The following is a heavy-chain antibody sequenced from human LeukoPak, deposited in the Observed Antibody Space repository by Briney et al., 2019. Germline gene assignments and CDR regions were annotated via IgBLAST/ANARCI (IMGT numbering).Heavy chain of an antibody. CDR3: ARGGDFWSGYLSQYYYGMDV. Sequence: SETLSLTCAVYGGSFSGYYWSWIRQPPGKGLEWIGYIYYSGSTNYNPSLKSRVTISVDTSKNQFSLKLSSVTAADTAVYYCARGGDFWSGYLSQYYYGMDVWGQGTTVTVSS. V-gene: IGHV4-59*01. CDR1: GGSFSGYY. D-gene: IGHD3-3*01. CDR2: IYYSGST. J-gene: IGHJ6*02.